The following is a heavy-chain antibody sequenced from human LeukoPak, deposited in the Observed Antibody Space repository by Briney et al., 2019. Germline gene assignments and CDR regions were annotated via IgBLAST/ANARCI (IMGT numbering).Heavy chain of an antibody. CDR1: GDNFNRHW. CDR3: ARHSSYTSGWPLDY. V-gene: IGHV5-51*01. Sequence: GESLKISCKGSGDNFNRHWIGWVRQMLGKGLEWMGIIYLGDSDTRYSPSFQGQITISADKSISTAYLQWSSLKASDTAIYYCARHSSYTSGWPLDYWGQGTLVTVSS. CDR2: IYLGDSDT. D-gene: IGHD6-19*01. J-gene: IGHJ4*02.